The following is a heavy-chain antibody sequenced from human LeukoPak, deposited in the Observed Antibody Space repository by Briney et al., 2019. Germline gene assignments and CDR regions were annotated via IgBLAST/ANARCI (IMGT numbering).Heavy chain of an antibody. Sequence: PGGSLRLSCAASGFTVSSNYVIWVRQAPGKGLEWVSVIYSGGSTYYSDSVKGRFTISRDNSKNTLYLQMNSLRAEDTAVYYCARDLPSINWGQGTLVTVSS. CDR3: ARDLPSIN. CDR1: GFTVSSNY. V-gene: IGHV3-66*02. CDR2: IYSGGST. J-gene: IGHJ4*02. D-gene: IGHD5/OR15-5a*01.